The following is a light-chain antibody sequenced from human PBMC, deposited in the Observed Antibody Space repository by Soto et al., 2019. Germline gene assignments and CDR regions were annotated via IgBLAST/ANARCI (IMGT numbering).Light chain of an antibody. CDR2: GAS. J-gene: IGKJ5*01. V-gene: IGKV3-20*01. CDR1: QSFNSIY. Sequence: EIVLTQSPGTLSLSPGERATLSCRASQSFNSIYLAWHQQKPGQAPRLLIYGASSRATGIPDRFSGSGSGADFTLTISRLEPEDFAVYYCQQYGSSPPITFGQGTRLEIK. CDR3: QQYGSSPPIT.